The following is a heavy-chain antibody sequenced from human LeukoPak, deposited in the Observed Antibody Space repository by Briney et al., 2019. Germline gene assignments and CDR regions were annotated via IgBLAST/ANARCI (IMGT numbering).Heavy chain of an antibody. V-gene: IGHV3-20*04. Sequence: GGSLRLSCAASGFTFDDYGMSWVRQAPGKGLEWVSGINWNGGSTGYADSVKGRFTISRDNSKNTLYLQMNSLRAEDTAIYYCAKVRGYSYASFDYWGQGTLVTVSS. CDR2: INWNGGST. CDR1: GFTFDDYG. CDR3: AKVRGYSYASFDY. D-gene: IGHD5-18*01. J-gene: IGHJ4*02.